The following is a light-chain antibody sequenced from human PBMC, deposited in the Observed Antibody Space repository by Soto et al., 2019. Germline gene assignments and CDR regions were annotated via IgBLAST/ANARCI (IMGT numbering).Light chain of an antibody. J-gene: IGLJ2*01. Sequence: QSVLTQPPSVSGAPGQRVTISCTGSSSNIGARYDVHWYLQLPGTAPKLLIYANTNRPSGVPDRFSGSKSGTSASLAITGLQAEDEAEYYCQSYDTSLSVVFGGGTKLTVL. V-gene: IGLV1-40*01. CDR1: SSNIGARYD. CDR3: QSYDTSLSVV. CDR2: ANT.